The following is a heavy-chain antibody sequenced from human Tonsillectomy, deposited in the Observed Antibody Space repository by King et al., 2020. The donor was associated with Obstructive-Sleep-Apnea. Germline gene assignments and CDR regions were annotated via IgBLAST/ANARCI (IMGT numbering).Heavy chain of an antibody. D-gene: IGHD6-13*01. J-gene: IGHJ4*02. CDR3: AKGEWSSRCIDY. CDR1: GYTLRTYD. V-gene: IGHV3-30*18. CDR2: ISWNERDK. Sequence: VQLVESGGGVVQPGRSVRLSCAVSGYTLRTYDIHWVRQSLGKGREWVAIISWNERDKYFSVSVKGRYTMSRETSKNTLSLEMNSQRAEDAAAYYCAKGEWSSRCIDYWGQGTLVTVS.